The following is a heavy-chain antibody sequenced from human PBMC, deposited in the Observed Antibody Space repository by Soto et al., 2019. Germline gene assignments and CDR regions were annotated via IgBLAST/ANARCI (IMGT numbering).Heavy chain of an antibody. V-gene: IGHV4-59*01. CDR3: ARTTGGGYNWFYP. CDR1: GGSISSYY. Sequence: SETLSLTCTVSGGSISSYYWSWIRQPPGKGLEGIGYIYYSGSTNYNPSLKSRVTISVDTSKNQFSLKLSSVTAADTAVYYCARTTGGGYNWFYPWGQGTLVTVSS. J-gene: IGHJ5*02. CDR2: IYYSGST. D-gene: IGHD4-4*01.